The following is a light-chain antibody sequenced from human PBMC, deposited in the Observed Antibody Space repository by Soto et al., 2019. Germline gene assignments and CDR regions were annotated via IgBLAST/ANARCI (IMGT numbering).Light chain of an antibody. CDR1: QSVSSY. CDR2: DAS. J-gene: IGKJ5*01. Sequence: EIVLTQSPATQSLSPGERATLSCRASQSVSSYLAWYQQKHGQAPRLLIYDASNRATGIPARFSGSGSGTDGTLTISSLETEDGAVYYCQQHSNWPPAFGQGTRLEIK. CDR3: QQHSNWPPA. V-gene: IGKV3-11*01.